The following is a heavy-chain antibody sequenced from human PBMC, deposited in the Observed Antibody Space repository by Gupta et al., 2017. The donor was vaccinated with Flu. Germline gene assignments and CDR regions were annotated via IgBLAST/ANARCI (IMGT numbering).Heavy chain of an antibody. D-gene: IGHD2-15*01. CDR3: AKVLVRGVVAATSEYYFDY. J-gene: IGHJ4*02. Sequence: EVQLLESGGGLVQPGGSLRLSCAASGFTFSSYAMSWVRQAPGKGLEWVSAISGSGGSTYYADSVKGRFTISRDNSKNTLYLQMNSLRAEDTAVYYCAKVLVRGVVAATSEYYFDYWGQGTLVTVSS. V-gene: IGHV3-23*01. CDR1: GFTFSSYA. CDR2: ISGSGGST.